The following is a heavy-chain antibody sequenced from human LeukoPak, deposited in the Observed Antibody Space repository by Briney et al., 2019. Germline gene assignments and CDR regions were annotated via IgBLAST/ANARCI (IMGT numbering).Heavy chain of an antibody. CDR1: GFTFSTYA. Sequence: GGSLRLSCAASGFTFSTYAVNWIRQAPGKGLEWVSTISGSGDSTYYADSVKGRFTISRDNSKNTLYLQMNSLRAEDTAVYYCAKDGYAQGASPNWFDPWGQGTLVTVSS. CDR3: AKDGYAQGASPNWFDP. J-gene: IGHJ5*02. V-gene: IGHV3-23*01. CDR2: ISGSGDST. D-gene: IGHD2-2*03.